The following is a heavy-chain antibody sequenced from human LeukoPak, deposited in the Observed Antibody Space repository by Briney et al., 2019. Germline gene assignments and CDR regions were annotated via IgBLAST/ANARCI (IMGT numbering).Heavy chain of an antibody. Sequence: PGGSLRLSCAASGFTFSDYSMVWVRQAPGRGPEWVSGVNFGGHMTDYAASVRGRFTISRDNFKNMVYLQMNSLRAEDTAVYYCARDSRDFNNYDFWSGSGGFDYWGQGTLVTVSS. CDR1: GFTFSDYS. CDR3: ARDSRDFNNYDFWSGSGGFDY. V-gene: IGHV3-23*01. D-gene: IGHD3-3*01. J-gene: IGHJ4*02. CDR2: VNFGGHMT.